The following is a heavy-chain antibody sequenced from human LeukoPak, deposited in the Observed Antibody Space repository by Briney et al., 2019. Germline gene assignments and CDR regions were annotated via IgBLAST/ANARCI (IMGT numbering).Heavy chain of an antibody. D-gene: IGHD2-15*01. CDR2: ISGSGGST. CDR1: GFTFSSYA. CDR3: AKGPVAACGYCFDY. Sequence: PGGSLRLSCAASGFTFSSYAVSWVRQAPGKGLEWVSAISGSGGSTYYADSVKGRFTISRDNSKNTLYLQMNSLRAEDTAVYYCAKGPVAACGYCFDYWGQGTLVTVSS. J-gene: IGHJ4*02. V-gene: IGHV3-23*01.